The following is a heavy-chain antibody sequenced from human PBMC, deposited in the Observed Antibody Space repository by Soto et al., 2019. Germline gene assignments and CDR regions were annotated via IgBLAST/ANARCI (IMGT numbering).Heavy chain of an antibody. CDR2: IYYSGST. J-gene: IGHJ5*02. CDR3: ARGPYSSGWEASYNWFDP. Sequence: ASETLSLTCTVSGGSVSSGSYYWSWIRQPPGKGLEWIGYIYYSGSTNYNPSLKSRVTISVDTSKNQFSLKLSSVTAADTAVYYCARGPYSSGWEASYNWFDPWGQGTLVTVSS. V-gene: IGHV4-61*01. CDR1: GGSVSSGSYY. D-gene: IGHD6-19*01.